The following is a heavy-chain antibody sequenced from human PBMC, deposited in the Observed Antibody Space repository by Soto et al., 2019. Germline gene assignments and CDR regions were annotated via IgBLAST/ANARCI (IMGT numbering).Heavy chain of an antibody. V-gene: IGHV4-39*01. CDR1: AGTPRTSTNH. J-gene: IGHJ5*02. Sequence: ALRDPPSGSAGTPRTSTNHVGRIRQPPEKGLEWIGSIYYSGSTYYNPSLKSRVTISVDTSKNQFSLKLSSVTAADTAVYYCARDFFDSSDYTTNWFDPWGQGTLVT. CDR2: IYYSGST. CDR3: ARDFFDSSDYTTNWFDP. D-gene: IGHD3-22*01.